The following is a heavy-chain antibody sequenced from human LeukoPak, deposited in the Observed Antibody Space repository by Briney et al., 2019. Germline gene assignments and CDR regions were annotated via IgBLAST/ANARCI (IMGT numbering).Heavy chain of an antibody. Sequence: SETLSLTCTVSGGSISSGSYYWSWIRQPAGKGLEWIGRIYTSGSTNYNPSLKSRVTISVDTSKNQFSLKLSSVTAADTAVYYCARVPRTLDGYNYYYFEYWGQGTLVTVSS. J-gene: IGHJ4*02. CDR3: ARVPRTLDGYNYYYFEY. CDR2: IYTSGST. V-gene: IGHV4-61*02. CDR1: GGSISSGSYY. D-gene: IGHD5-24*01.